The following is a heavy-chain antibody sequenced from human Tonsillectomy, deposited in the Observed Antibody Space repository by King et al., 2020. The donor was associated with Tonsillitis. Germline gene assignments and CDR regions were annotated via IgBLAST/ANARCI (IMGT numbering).Heavy chain of an antibody. V-gene: IGHV3-48*02. CDR3: ARDRVVISGEMLDY. CDR2: ICSSSSTI. J-gene: IGHJ4*02. D-gene: IGHD3-3*01. Sequence: QLVQSGGGLVQPGGSLRLSCAASGFTFSRYSMNWVRQAPGKGLEWISYICSSSSTIYYADSVKGRFTISRDNAKNSLYLQMNSLRDADTAVYYCARDRVVISGEMLDYWGQGTLVTVSS. CDR1: GFTFSRYS.